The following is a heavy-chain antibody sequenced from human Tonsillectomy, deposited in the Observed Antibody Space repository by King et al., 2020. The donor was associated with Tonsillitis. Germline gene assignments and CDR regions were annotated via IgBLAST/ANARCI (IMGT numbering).Heavy chain of an antibody. V-gene: IGHV4-34*01. CDR1: GGSFSGYY. D-gene: IGHD2-2*01. J-gene: IGHJ3*02. CDR3: ARGQGYCSSTSCAFDI. CDR2: INHSGST. Sequence: VQLQQWGAGLLKPSETLSLTCAVYGGSFSGYYWSWIRQPPGKGLEWIGEINHSGSTNYNPSLKSRVTISVDTSKNQFSLKLSSVTAADTAVYYCARGQGYCSSTSCAFDIWGQGKMVTVSS.